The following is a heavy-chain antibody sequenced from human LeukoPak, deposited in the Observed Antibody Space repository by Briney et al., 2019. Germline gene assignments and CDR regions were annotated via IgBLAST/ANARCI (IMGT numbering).Heavy chain of an antibody. J-gene: IGHJ4*02. CDR2: INHSGST. V-gene: IGHV4-34*01. Sequence: PSETLSLTCAVSGYSISSGYYWSWIRQPPGKGLEWIGEINHSGSTNYNPSLKSRVTISVDTSKNQFSLKLSSVTAADTAVYYCARNQYSSSWYVDWGQGTLVTVSS. D-gene: IGHD6-13*01. CDR1: GYSISSGYY. CDR3: ARNQYSSSWYVD.